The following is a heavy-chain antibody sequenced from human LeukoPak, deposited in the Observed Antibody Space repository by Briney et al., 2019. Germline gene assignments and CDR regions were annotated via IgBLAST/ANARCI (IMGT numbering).Heavy chain of an antibody. CDR2: IYHSGST. J-gene: IGHJ6*02. D-gene: IGHD6-19*01. CDR3: ARASGYSSGWYRDYYGMDV. V-gene: IGHV4-4*02. CDR1: GGSISSSNW. Sequence: SETLSLTCAVSGGSISSSNWWSWVRQPPGKGLEWIGEIYHSGSTNYNPSLKSRVTISVDTSKNQFSLKLSSVTAADTAVYYCARASGYSSGWYRDYYGMDVWGQGTTVTVSS.